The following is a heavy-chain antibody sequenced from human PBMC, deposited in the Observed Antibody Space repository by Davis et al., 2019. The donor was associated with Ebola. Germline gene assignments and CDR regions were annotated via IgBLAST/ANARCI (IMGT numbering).Heavy chain of an antibody. D-gene: IGHD7-27*01. V-gene: IGHV3-23*01. CDR2: IGGLGVTT. J-gene: IGHJ4*02. CDR1: GFTFSNFA. Sequence: GESLKISCSASGFTFSNFAMSWVRQAPGKGLEWVSVIGGLGVTTYYADSVKGRFTISRDNSKNTLWLQMNSLRAEDTAVYYCAELTGDLFFFDSWGQGTLVTVSS. CDR3: AELTGDLFFFDS.